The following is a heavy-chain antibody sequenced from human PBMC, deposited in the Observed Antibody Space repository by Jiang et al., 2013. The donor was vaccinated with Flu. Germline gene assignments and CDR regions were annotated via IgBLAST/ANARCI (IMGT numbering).Heavy chain of an antibody. J-gene: IGHJ4*02. CDR1: GFTFRTFD. CDR2: ISGSGGTT. CDR3: AKGAGGDERL. D-gene: IGHD2-21*01. Sequence: QLLESGGLLVQPGGSLRLSCAASGFTFRTFDMNWVRQAPGKGLEWVSGISGSGGTTYYADSVKGRFTISRDNSKNTLYLQMDSLRAEDTAVYYCAKGAGGDERLWGQGTLVTVSS. V-gene: IGHV3-23*01.